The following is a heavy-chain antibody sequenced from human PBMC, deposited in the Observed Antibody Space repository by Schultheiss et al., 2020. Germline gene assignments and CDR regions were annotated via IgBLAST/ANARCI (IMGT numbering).Heavy chain of an antibody. CDR1: GGSISSYY. D-gene: IGHD3-9*01. J-gene: IGHJ6*02. Sequence: SETLSLTCTVSGGSISSYYWSWIRQPPGKGLEWIGYIYYSGSTNYNPSLKSRVTISVDKSKNQFSLKQNSVTAADTAVYYCAGGVRYFDWLLFPYYYYGMDVWGQGTTVTVSS. V-gene: IGHV4-59*08. CDR2: IYYSGST. CDR3: AGGVRYFDWLLFPYYYYGMDV.